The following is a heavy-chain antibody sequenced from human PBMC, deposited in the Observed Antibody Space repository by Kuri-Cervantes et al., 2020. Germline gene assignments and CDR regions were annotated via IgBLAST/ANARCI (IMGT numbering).Heavy chain of an antibody. CDR2: MNPNSGNT. CDR3: ATVQSIAAVSGWFDP. V-gene: IGHV1-18*01. D-gene: IGHD6-13*01. J-gene: IGHJ5*02. CDR1: GYTFTSYD. Sequence: ASVKVSCKASGYTFTSYDINWVRQATGQGLEWMGWMNPNSGNTNYAQKLQGRVTMTTDTSTSTAYMELRSLRSDDTAVYYCATVQSIAAVSGWFDPWGQGTLVTVSS.